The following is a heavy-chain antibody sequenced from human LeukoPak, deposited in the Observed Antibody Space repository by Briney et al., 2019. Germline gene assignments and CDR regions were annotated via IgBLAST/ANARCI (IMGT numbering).Heavy chain of an antibody. D-gene: IGHD1-26*01. J-gene: IGHJ4*02. CDR1: GYTFTGYY. V-gene: IGHV1-2*02. CDR2: INPNSGGT. CDR3: ARDRGAGGWECGTY. Sequence: GASVKVSCKASGYTFTGYYMHWVRQAPGQGLEWMGWINPNSGGTNYAQKFQGRVTMTRDTSISTAYMELSRLTPDDTAAYYCARDRGAGGWECGTYWGQGTLVTVSS.